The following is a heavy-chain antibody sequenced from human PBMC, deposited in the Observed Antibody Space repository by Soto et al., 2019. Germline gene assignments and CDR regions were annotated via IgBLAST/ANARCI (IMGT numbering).Heavy chain of an antibody. V-gene: IGHV3-43*01. CDR2: ISWDGGIT. CDR3: AKEDALDLDY. CDR1: GFTFDDYT. Sequence: GGSLRLSCAASGFTFDDYTMHWVRQAPGKGLEWVSLISWDGGITYYADSVKGRFTISRDNSKNSLYLQMNSLRTEDTALYYCAKEDALDLDYCGQXSLVTVSA. J-gene: IGHJ4*02. D-gene: IGHD1-1*01.